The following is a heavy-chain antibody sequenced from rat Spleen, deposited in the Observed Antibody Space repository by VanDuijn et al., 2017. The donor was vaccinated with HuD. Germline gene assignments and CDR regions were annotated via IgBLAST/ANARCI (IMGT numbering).Heavy chain of an antibody. Sequence: VQLKESGPGLVQPSQTLSLTCTVSGFSLTSYHVSWVRQAPKKGLEWVAIISHSDSRTYYPDSVKGRFTISRDNVRDSLYLQMNSLKSEDTATYYCARETSYYFDYWGQGVMVTVSS. CDR2: ISHSDSRT. J-gene: IGHJ2*01. CDR3: ARETSYYFDY. CDR1: GFSLTSYH. V-gene: IGHV5-46*01.